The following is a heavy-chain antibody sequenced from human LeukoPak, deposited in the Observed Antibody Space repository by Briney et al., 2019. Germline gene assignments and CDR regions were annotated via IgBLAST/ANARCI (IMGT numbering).Heavy chain of an antibody. CDR3: ARVTGYMIEDYFDY. D-gene: IGHD3-22*01. Sequence: PSATLSLTCTVSGGSISSYYWSWIRQPPGKGLEWIGYIYYSGSTNYNPSLKSRVTISVETSKNQFSLKLSSVTAADTAVYYCARVTGYMIEDYFDYWGQGTLVTVSS. CDR2: IYYSGST. V-gene: IGHV4-59*01. J-gene: IGHJ4*02. CDR1: GGSISSYY.